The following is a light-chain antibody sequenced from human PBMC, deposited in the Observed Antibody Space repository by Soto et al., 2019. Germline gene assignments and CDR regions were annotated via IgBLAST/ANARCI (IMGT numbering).Light chain of an antibody. Sequence: QSVLTQPPSVSAAPGQMVTISCSGSSSNVGSNDVAWYQLLPGTAPKLLIYDNRKRPSGIPDRFSGSKSGTSATLGITGLQTEDEADYYCGTWDSSLSVVVFGGGTQLTVL. J-gene: IGLJ2*01. CDR1: SSNVGSND. CDR2: DNR. CDR3: GTWDSSLSVVV. V-gene: IGLV1-51*01.